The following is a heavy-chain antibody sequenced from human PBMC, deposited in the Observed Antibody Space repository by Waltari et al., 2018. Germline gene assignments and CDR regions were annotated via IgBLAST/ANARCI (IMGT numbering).Heavy chain of an antibody. J-gene: IGHJ6*03. D-gene: IGHD3-3*01. V-gene: IGHV4-59*01. Sequence: QVQLQESGPGLVKPSETLSLTCTVSGGSISSYYWSWIRQPPGKGLEWIGYIYYSGSTKYSPTMKLRVTISVDTSKNQCSLKLSSVTGADTAVYDCARGGIFGVGDYYMDVWGKGTTVTVSS. CDR3: ARGGIFGVGDYYMDV. CDR2: IYYSGST. CDR1: GGSISSYY.